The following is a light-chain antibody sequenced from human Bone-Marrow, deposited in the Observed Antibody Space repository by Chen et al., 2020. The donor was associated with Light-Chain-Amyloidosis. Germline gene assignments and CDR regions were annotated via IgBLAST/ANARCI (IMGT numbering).Light chain of an antibody. CDR1: QSVASDY. CDR3: QQYGSSPVT. CDR2: DAS. J-gene: IGKJ1*01. Sequence: PGERATLSCRASQSVASDYVAWYQQKPGQAPRLLIYDASSMAPGIPDRFSGSESGIDFTLTISRVEPEDFAVYYCQQYGSSPVTFGQGTKVEIK. V-gene: IGKV3-20*01.